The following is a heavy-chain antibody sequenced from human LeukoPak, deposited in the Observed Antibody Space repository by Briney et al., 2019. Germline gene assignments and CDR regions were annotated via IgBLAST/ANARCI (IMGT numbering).Heavy chain of an antibody. CDR2: VKNDGSSI. D-gene: IGHD3-3*01. Sequence: GGSLRLSCAASRFAFSSHWMPWVRHAPGKGLVWVSHVKNDGSSINYADSVRGRFTISRDNAKNTLYLQMNSLRAEDTAVYYWARGNDYWGGYIDYWGQGTLVTVSS. CDR3: ARGNDYWGGYIDY. CDR1: RFAFSSHW. J-gene: IGHJ4*02. V-gene: IGHV3-74*01.